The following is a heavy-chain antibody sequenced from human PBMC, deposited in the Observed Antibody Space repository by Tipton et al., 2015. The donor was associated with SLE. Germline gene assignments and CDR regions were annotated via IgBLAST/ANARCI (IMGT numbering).Heavy chain of an antibody. J-gene: IGHJ4*02. CDR1: GFIFSTYA. CDR3: ARGTVMDY. V-gene: IGHV3-64*04. D-gene: IGHD3-10*01. Sequence: SLRLSCSASGFIFSTYAMHWVRQAPGKGLEYVSAISSNGGSIYYADSVKGRFTISRDNAKNSLYLQMNSLRAEDTAVYYCARGTVMDYWGQGTLVTVSS. CDR2: ISSNGGSI.